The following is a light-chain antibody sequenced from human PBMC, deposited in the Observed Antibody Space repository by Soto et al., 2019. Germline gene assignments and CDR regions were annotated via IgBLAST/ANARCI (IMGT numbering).Light chain of an antibody. V-gene: IGLV1-44*01. J-gene: IGLJ2*01. Sequence: QSVLTQPPSASGTPGQRVAISCSGRSSNIGINTVNWYQQLPGTAPKLLIYTDNQRPSGVPDRFSGSKSGTAASLAISALESEDEADYYCAVWDDSLTGVVFGGGTKLTVL. CDR3: AVWDDSLTGVV. CDR1: SSNIGINT. CDR2: TDN.